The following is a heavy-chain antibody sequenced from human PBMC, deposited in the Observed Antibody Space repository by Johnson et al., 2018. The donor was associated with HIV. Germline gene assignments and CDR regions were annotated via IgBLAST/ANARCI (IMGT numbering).Heavy chain of an antibody. D-gene: IGHD3-9*01. CDR2: ISYDGSNK. J-gene: IGHJ3*02. Sequence: QEKLVESGGGVVQPGRSLRLSCAASGFTFSSYAMHWVRQAPGKGLEWVAVISYDGSNKYYADSVKGRFTISRDNSKNTLYLQMNSERAEDTAVYYCARGYSLTGYSGAFDMWGQGTMVTVSS. V-gene: IGHV3-30-3*01. CDR3: ARGYSLTGYSGAFDM. CDR1: GFTFSSYA.